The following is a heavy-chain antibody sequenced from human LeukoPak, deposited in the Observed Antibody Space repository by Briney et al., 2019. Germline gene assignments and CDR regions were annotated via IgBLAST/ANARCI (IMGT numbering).Heavy chain of an antibody. J-gene: IGHJ3*02. V-gene: IGHV1-18*01. CDR2: ISAYNGNT. Sequence: EASVKVSCKASGYTFTSYGISWVRQAPGQGLEWMGWISAYNGNTNYAQKLQGRVTMTTDTSTSTAYMELRSLRSDDTAVYYCARLSPMWYYYDSSGRMGAFDIWGQGTMVTVSS. D-gene: IGHD3-22*01. CDR3: ARLSPMWYYYDSSGRMGAFDI. CDR1: GYTFTSYG.